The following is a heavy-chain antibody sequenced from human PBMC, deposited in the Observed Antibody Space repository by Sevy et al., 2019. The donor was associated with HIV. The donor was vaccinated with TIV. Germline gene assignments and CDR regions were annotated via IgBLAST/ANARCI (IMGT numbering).Heavy chain of an antibody. CDR1: GFSISSHY. V-gene: IGHV3-66*02. D-gene: IGHD1-1*01. J-gene: IGHJ3*01. Sequence: GGSLRLSCAASGFSISSHYMSWVRQAPGKGLEWVSVIYIGGSTYFANSVKGRFTLSRDNSKNTLYLEMNSLTAEDTAVYYCVRPLYNWNDGDVFDLWGQGTVVTVSS. CDR2: IYIGGST. CDR3: VRPLYNWNDGDVFDL.